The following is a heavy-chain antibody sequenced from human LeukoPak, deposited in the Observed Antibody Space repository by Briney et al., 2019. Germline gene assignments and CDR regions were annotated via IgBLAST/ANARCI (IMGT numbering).Heavy chain of an antibody. D-gene: IGHD6-13*01. V-gene: IGHV3-9*01. J-gene: IGHJ4*02. CDR2: ISWNSGSI. CDR1: GFTFDDYA. CDR3: ARAAAGTVFYPLNWDY. Sequence: GRSLRLSCAASGFTFDDYAMHWVRQAPGKGLEWVSGISWNSGSIGYADSVKGRFTISRDNAKNSLYLQMNSLRAEDTALYYCARAAAGTVFYPLNWDYWGQGTLVTVSS.